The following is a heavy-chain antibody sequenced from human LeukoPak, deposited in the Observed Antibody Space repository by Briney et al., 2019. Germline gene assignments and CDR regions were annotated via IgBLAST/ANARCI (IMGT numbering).Heavy chain of an antibody. CDR3: ATDKDYALAV. V-gene: IGHV3-11*01. CDR1: GFTFSDYQ. D-gene: IGHD3-16*01. CDR2: IRSDDGAI. Sequence: GGSLRLSCEGSGFTFSDYQMSWIRKPPGKGLEWVSYIRSDDGAIHYTDSVKGRFTISRDDAKNSLYLQMNSLRAEDTAVYYCATDKDYALAVWGQGTTVTVSS. J-gene: IGHJ6*02.